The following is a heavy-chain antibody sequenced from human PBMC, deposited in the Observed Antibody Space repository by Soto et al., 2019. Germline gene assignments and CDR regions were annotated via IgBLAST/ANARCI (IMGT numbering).Heavy chain of an antibody. CDR2: IWYDGGNK. D-gene: IGHD3-3*01. CDR3: ARGYYDFWSGPSDY. V-gene: IGHV3-33*01. Sequence: SLRLSCAASGFTFSSYGMHWVRQAPGKGLEWVAVIWYDGGNKYYADSVKGRFTISRDNSKNTLYLQMNSLRAEDTAVYYCARGYYDFWSGPSDYWGQGTLVTVSS. CDR1: GFTFSSYG. J-gene: IGHJ4*02.